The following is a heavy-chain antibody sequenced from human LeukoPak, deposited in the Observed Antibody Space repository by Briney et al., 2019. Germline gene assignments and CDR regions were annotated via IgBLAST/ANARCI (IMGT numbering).Heavy chain of an antibody. CDR3: ARQRAARLGGIDY. V-gene: IGHV4-59*08. Sequence: PSETLSLTCTVSGGSISSYYWSWIRQPPGKGLEWIGYIYYSGSTNYNPSLKDRVTISVDTSKNQFSLKLSSVTAADTAVYYCARQRAARLGGIDYWGQRTLHTVSS. D-gene: IGHD6-6*01. CDR1: GGSISSYY. CDR2: IYYSGST. J-gene: IGHJ4*02.